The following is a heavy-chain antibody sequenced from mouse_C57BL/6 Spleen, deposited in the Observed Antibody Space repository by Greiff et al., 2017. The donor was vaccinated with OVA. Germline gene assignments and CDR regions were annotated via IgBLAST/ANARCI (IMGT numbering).Heavy chain of an antibody. V-gene: IGHV1-26*01. CDR3: ARRGTLSYYDYDDYAMDY. Sequence: VQLQQSGPELVKPGASVKISCKASGYTFTDYYMNWVKQSHGKSLEWIGDINPNNGGTSYNQKFKGKATLTVDKSSSTAYMELRSLTSEDSAVYYCARRGTLSYYDYDDYAMDYWGQGTSVTVSS. J-gene: IGHJ4*01. CDR1: GYTFTDYY. CDR2: INPNNGGT. D-gene: IGHD2-4*01.